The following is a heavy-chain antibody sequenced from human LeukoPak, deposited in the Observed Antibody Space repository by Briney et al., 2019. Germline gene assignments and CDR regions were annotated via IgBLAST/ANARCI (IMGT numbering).Heavy chain of an antibody. V-gene: IGHV3-11*01. Sequence: GGSLRLSCAASGFTFSDYYMSWVRQAPGKGLEWFSYITNSGNMRYYADSVKGRFTISRDNANDSLYLQMNSLKASDTAMYYCARPGRIAPTDAFDIWGQGTMVTVSS. J-gene: IGHJ3*02. CDR3: ARPGRIAPTDAFDI. D-gene: IGHD6-6*01. CDR2: ITNSGNMR. CDR1: GFTFSDYY.